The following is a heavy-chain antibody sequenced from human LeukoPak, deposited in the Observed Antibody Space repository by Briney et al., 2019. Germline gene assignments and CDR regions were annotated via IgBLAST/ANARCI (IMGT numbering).Heavy chain of an antibody. CDR2: IYTSEST. CDR1: GGPISSYY. J-gene: IGHJ5*02. Sequence: SETLSLTCTVTGGPISSYYWSWIRQPAGKGLEWIGRIYTSESTNYNPSLKSRVLMSVDTSKNQFSLRLSSVTAADTAVYYCARDATFYYDSAGTNWFDPWGQGTLVTVSS. D-gene: IGHD3-22*01. V-gene: IGHV4-4*07. CDR3: ARDATFYYDSAGTNWFDP.